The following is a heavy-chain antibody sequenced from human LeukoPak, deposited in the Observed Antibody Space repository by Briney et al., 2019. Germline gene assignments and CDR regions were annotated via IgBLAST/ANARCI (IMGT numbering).Heavy chain of an antibody. D-gene: IGHD3-10*01. CDR1: GFTFSGYA. CDR2: ISGSGGST. V-gene: IGHV3-23*01. CDR3: AKGLWFGELWGYFDY. J-gene: IGHJ4*02. Sequence: PGGSLRPSCAASGFTFSGYAMSWVRKAPGKGLEWVSAISGSGGSTYYADPVKGRFTISRDNSKNTLYLQMNSLRAQDTAVYYCAKGLWFGELWGYFDYWGQGTLVTVSS.